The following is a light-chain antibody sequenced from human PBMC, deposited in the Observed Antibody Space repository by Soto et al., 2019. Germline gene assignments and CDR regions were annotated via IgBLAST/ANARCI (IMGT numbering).Light chain of an antibody. Sequence: DIQMTQSPSTLSASVGDRLTITCRATQNIAKWLAWYQQKPGKAPKLLIYEASALEAGVPSRFSGSGSGTEFTVTISSLQPDDFATYYCLQYNTYPWTFGQGTKVDI. CDR1: QNIAKW. CDR2: EAS. V-gene: IGKV1-5*03. CDR3: LQYNTYPWT. J-gene: IGKJ1*01.